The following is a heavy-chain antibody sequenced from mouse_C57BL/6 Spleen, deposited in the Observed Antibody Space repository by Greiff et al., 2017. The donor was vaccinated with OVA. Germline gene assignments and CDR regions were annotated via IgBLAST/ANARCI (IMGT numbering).Heavy chain of an antibody. D-gene: IGHD2-5*01. CDR3: ARRAGSNYEGGYYYAMDY. Sequence: QVTLKECGPGILQSSQTLSLTCSFSGFSLSTSGMGVSWIRQPSGKGLEWLAHIYWDDDKRYNPSLKSRLTISKDTSRNQVFLKITSVDTADTATYYCARRAGSNYEGGYYYAMDYWGQGTSVTVSS. CDR2: IYWDDDK. CDR1: GFSLSTSGMG. J-gene: IGHJ4*01. V-gene: IGHV8-12*01.